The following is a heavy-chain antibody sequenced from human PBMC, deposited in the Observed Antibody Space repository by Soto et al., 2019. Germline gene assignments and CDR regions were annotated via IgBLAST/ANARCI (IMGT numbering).Heavy chain of an antibody. CDR3: TTLGSYDYIWGTYPDYYMDV. J-gene: IGHJ6*03. CDR1: GFSFSNAW. CDR2: IKSKSDGGTT. D-gene: IGHD3-16*02. V-gene: IGHV3-15*01. Sequence: EVQLVESGGGLVKPGGSLRLSCAASGFSFSNAWMSWVRQAPGEGLEWVGRIKSKSDGGTTDYAAPVKGRFIISRDDSKNALYLQMNSLKTEDTALYFCTTLGSYDYIWGTYPDYYMDVWGKGTTVTVSS.